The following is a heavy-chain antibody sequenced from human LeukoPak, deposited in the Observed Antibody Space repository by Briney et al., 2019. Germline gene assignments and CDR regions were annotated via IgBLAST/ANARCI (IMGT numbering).Heavy chain of an antibody. V-gene: IGHV3-7*01. CDR3: ARVAGGNYLDAFDI. J-gene: IGHJ3*02. Sequence: GGSLRLSCAASGFTFSSYWMTWVRKAPGKGLEWVANIKRDGSEIYYVDSVKGRFTISRDNAKNSLDLQMNSLRVEDTALYYCARVAGGNYLDAFDIWGQGTMVTV. CDR1: GFTFSSYW. D-gene: IGHD1-26*01. CDR2: IKRDGSEI.